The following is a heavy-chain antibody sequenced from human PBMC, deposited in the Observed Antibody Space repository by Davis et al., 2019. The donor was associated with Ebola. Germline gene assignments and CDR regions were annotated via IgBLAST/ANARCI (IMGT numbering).Heavy chain of an antibody. CDR2: IDFRGST. J-gene: IGHJ4*02. CDR1: GGSIGGGY. V-gene: IGHV4-4*07. Sequence: SETLSLTCTVSGGSIGGGYLTWVRHAAGKGLEWIGRIDFRGSTNFNPSLQTRVTMSVDKSNNQVSLKLDSLTAADTAVYYCARDYGPYDYIWGSYRPYYFDYWGQGTLVTVSS. D-gene: IGHD3-16*02. CDR3: ARDYGPYDYIWGSYRPYYFDY.